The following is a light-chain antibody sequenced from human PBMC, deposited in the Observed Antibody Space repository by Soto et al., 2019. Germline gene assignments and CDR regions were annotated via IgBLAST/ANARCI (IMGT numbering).Light chain of an antibody. Sequence: DLQMTQSPSSLSASVGDRVTITCRASQDIGTSLAWVQQRPGKVPEILIYAASTLHSGAPSRFSGSGSGTDFTLTISSLQPEDVATYYCHRYGNAPWTFGQGTKVEI. V-gene: IGKV1-27*01. CDR3: HRYGNAPWT. CDR2: AAS. J-gene: IGKJ1*01. CDR1: QDIGTS.